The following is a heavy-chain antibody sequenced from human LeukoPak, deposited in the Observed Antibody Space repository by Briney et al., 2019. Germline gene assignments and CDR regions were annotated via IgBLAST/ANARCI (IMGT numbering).Heavy chain of an antibody. CDR3: ARGGKVRGVNGNYYYYMDV. V-gene: IGHV1-8*03. D-gene: IGHD3-10*01. J-gene: IGHJ6*03. CDR1: GYTFTSYD. Sequence: GASVNVSCKASGYTFTSYDINWVRQATGQGLEWMGWMNPNSGNTGYAQKFQGRVTITRNTSISTAYMELSSLRSEDTAVYYCARGGKVRGVNGNYYYYMDVWGKGTTVTVS. CDR2: MNPNSGNT.